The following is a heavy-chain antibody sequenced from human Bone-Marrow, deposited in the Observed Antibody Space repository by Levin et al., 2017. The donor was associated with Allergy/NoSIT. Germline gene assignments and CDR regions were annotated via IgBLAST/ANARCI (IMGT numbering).Heavy chain of an antibody. CDR3: ARDAPIVVVVALYYFDY. D-gene: IGHD2-15*01. V-gene: IGHV3-30-3*01. Sequence: GESLKISCAASGFTFSSYAMHWVRQAPGKGLEWVAVISYDGSNKYYADSVKGRFTISRDNSKNTLYLQMNSLRAEDTAVYYCARDAPIVVVVALYYFDYWGQGTLVTVSS. J-gene: IGHJ4*02. CDR2: ISYDGSNK. CDR1: GFTFSSYA.